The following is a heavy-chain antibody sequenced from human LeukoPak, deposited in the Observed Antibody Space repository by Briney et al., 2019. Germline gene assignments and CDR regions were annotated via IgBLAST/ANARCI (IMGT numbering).Heavy chain of an antibody. V-gene: IGHV4-59*01. CDR1: GGSISSYY. Sequence: SETLSLTCTVSGGSISSYYWSWIRQPPGKGLEWIGYIYYSGSTNYNPSLKSRVTISVGTSKNQFSLKLSSVTAADTAVYYCARDSKVYYFDYWGQGTLVTVSS. CDR3: ARDSKVYYFDY. J-gene: IGHJ4*02. CDR2: IYYSGST.